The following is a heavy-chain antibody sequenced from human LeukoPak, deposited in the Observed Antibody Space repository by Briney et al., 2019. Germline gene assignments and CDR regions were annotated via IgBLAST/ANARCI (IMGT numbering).Heavy chain of an antibody. CDR1: GFTFDDYA. CDR2: ISWNSGSI. J-gene: IGHJ4*02. Sequence: GGSLRLSCAASGFTFDDYAMHWVRQAPGKGLEWVSGISWNSGSIGYADSVKGRFTISRDNAKNSLYLQMNSLRAEDTALYYCAKDTDWSQGTQVTVSS. CDR3: AKDTD. V-gene: IGHV3-9*01.